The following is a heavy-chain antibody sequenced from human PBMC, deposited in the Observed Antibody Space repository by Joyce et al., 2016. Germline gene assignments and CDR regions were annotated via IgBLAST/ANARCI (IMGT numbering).Heavy chain of an antibody. Sequence: QVQLQQWGAGLLKPSETLSLTCSVYGGSFSGYYWSWIRQPPEKGLEWIGEINHSGSTNYNPSLKSRVTISVGTSKNQFALKLNSLTAADTAVYSCARGKPRGTTVTTSWYFDLWGRGTLVTVSS. J-gene: IGHJ2*01. V-gene: IGHV4-34*01. CDR1: GGSFSGYY. CDR2: INHSGST. D-gene: IGHD4-17*01. CDR3: ARGKPRGTTVTTSWYFDL.